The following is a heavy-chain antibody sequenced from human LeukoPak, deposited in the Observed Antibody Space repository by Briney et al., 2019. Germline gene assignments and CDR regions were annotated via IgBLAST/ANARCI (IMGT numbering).Heavy chain of an antibody. CDR3: AREVGDTTDSDAFDI. Sequence: SETLTLTCTVSGDSISSGDYYWSWVRQPPGKGLEWIGYIYHSGSAYYNPSLKSRVIVSIDTSKNQFSLKLTSVTAADTAVYYCAREVGDTTDSDAFDIWGQGTMVTVSS. CDR1: GDSISSGDYY. CDR2: IYHSGSA. J-gene: IGHJ3*02. D-gene: IGHD1-26*01. V-gene: IGHV4-30-4*08.